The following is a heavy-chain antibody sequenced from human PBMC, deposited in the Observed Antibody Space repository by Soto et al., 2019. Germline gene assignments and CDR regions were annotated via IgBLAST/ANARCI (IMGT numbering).Heavy chain of an antibody. D-gene: IGHD2-15*01. J-gene: IGHJ4*02. CDR3: ARVRGYCSGGSCPGGFDY. CDR2: ISSSSSYI. Sequence: GGSLRLSCAASGFTFSSYSMNWVRQAPGKGLEWVSSISSSSSYIYYADSVKGRFTISRDNAKNSLYPQMNSLRAEDTAVYYCARVRGYCSGGSCPGGFDYWGQGTLVTVSS. V-gene: IGHV3-21*01. CDR1: GFTFSSYS.